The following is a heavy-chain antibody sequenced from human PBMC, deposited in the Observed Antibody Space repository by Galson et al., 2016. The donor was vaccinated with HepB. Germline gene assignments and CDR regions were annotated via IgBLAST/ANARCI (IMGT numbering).Heavy chain of an antibody. Sequence: SLRLSCAASGFTFSSYGMHWVRQAPGKGLEWVSVIFGSGGGAYYAEAVKGRFTISRDNSKNTLSLQMNSLRPEDTAIYYCARDRAVTPRLGCPLYWGKGTTVTVSS. CDR2: IFGSGGGA. J-gene: IGHJ6*04. D-gene: IGHD2-21*02. CDR1: GFTFSSYG. V-gene: IGHV3-23*01. CDR3: ARDRAVTPRLGCPLY.